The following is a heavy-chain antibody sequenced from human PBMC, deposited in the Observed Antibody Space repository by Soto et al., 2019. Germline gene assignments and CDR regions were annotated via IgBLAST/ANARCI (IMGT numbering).Heavy chain of an antibody. Sequence: NPGGSLRLSCTASGFTFGDYAMSWFRQAPGKGLEWVGSIKSKTDGGTTDYAAPVKGRFTISRDDSKNTLYLQMNSLKTEDTAVYYCTTVLVLMVYAIRFHDYWGQGTLVTVSS. CDR1: GFTFGDYA. J-gene: IGHJ4*02. D-gene: IGHD2-8*01. CDR3: TTVLVLMVYAIRFHDY. V-gene: IGHV3-15*01. CDR2: IKSKTDGGTT.